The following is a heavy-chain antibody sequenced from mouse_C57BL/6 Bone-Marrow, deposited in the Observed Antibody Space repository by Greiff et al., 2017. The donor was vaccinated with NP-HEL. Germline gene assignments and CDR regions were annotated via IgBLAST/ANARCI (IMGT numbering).Heavy chain of an antibody. J-gene: IGHJ4*01. V-gene: IGHV1-69*01. D-gene: IGHD5-5*01. CDR3: AREALPYAVDY. Sequence: QVQLKQPGAELVMPGASVKLSCKASGYTFTSYWMHWVTQRPGQGLEWIGEIDPSDSYTNYNQKFKGKSTLTVAKSSSTAYMQLSSLTSEDSAVYYCAREALPYAVDYWGQGTAVTVSS. CDR1: GYTFTSYW. CDR2: IDPSDSYT.